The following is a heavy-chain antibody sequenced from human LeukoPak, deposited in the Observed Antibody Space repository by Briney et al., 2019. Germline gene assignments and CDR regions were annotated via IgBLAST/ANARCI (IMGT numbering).Heavy chain of an antibody. V-gene: IGHV3-53*01. D-gene: IGHD4-17*01. CDR1: GFTVSSNS. CDR3: AKLLNDYGDYYFDY. Sequence: GGSLRLSCTVSGFTVSSNSMSWVRQAPGKGLEWVSFIYSGGNTHYSDSVKGRFTISRDNSKNTLYLQVNSLRAEDTAVYYCAKLLNDYGDYYFDYWGQGTLVTVSS. CDR2: IYSGGNT. J-gene: IGHJ4*02.